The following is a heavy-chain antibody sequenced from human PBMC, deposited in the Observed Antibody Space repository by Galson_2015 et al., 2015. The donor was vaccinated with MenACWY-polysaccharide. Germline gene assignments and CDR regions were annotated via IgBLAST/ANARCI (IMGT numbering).Heavy chain of an antibody. D-gene: IGHD6-6*01. Sequence: LRLSCAASGFTFSNYWMSWVRQAPGKGLEWVANINQDGTVKYYVDSVKGRFTISRDNARNSLYVQMNSLRGEDTAVYYCARVGYASSSTDYWGQGTLVTVSS. V-gene: IGHV3-7*01. CDR2: INQDGTVK. CDR1: GFTFSNYW. J-gene: IGHJ4*02. CDR3: ARVGYASSSTDY.